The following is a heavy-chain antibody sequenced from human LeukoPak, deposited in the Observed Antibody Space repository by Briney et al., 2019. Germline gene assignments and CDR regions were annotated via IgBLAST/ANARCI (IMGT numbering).Heavy chain of an antibody. J-gene: IGHJ4*02. CDR2: INAGNGNT. Sequence: ASVKVSCKASGYTFTSYAMHWVRQAPGQRLEWMGWINAGNGNTKYSQKFQGRVTITRDTSASTVYMELSSLRSEDTAVYYCARDTGRAARYIVGAIAFDYWGQGTLVTVSS. CDR3: ARDTGRAARYIVGAIAFDY. CDR1: GYTFTSYA. D-gene: IGHD1-26*01. V-gene: IGHV1-3*01.